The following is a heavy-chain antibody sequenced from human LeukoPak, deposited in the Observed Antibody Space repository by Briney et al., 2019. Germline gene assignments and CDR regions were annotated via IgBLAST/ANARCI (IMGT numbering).Heavy chain of an antibody. J-gene: IGHJ4*02. D-gene: IGHD2-15*01. CDR2: IYYSGST. Sequence: KPSETLSLTCTVSGGSISGYYWNWIRQPPGKGLEWIGYIYYSGSTNYNPSLKSRVTMSLDTSKNQFSLELSSVTAADTAVYHCARDSGSNFDYWGQGTLVTVSS. CDR3: ARDSGSNFDY. V-gene: IGHV4-59*01. CDR1: GGSISGYY.